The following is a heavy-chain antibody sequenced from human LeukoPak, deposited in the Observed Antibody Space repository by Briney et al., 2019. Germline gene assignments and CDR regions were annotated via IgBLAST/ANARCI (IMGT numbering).Heavy chain of an antibody. CDR3: AKDFWQNYYDSSGYYDAFDI. J-gene: IGHJ3*02. D-gene: IGHD3-22*01. V-gene: IGHV3-30*04. CDR1: GFTFSSYA. Sequence: PGGSLRLSCAASGFTFSSYAMHWVRQAPGKGLEWVAVISYDGSNKYYADSVKGRFTISRDNSKNTLYLQMNSLRAEDTAVYYCAKDFWQNYYDSSGYYDAFDIWGQGTMVTVSS. CDR2: ISYDGSNK.